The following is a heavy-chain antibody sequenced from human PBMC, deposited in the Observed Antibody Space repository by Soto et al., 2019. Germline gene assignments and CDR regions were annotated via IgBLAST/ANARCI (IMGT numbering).Heavy chain of an antibody. D-gene: IGHD5-18*01. Sequence: VVSLLLSCAASGFTFSSYWMHWVRQAPGKGLVWVSRINSDGSRTIYADSVKGRFTISRDNAKNTLYLQMNRRRAEDTAGYYCARVQQNHHRQRWGQRIL. CDR2: INSDGSRT. CDR1: GFTFSSYW. V-gene: IGHV3-74*01. J-gene: IGHJ4*02. CDR3: ARVQQNHHRQR.